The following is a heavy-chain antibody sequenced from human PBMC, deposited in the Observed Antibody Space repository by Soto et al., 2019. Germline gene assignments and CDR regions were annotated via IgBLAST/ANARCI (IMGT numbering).Heavy chain of an antibody. CDR1: GHTLSEFF. Sequence: QVQLVQSGTEVKKPGASVKVSCKVSGHTLSEFFVHWVRQAPGKGLEWLGCFDPEEGNTVYAYNVQGRVTLTDDTSTDTAYLELSSLRSADRAVYYGAAGFPQWALLHCWGQGPLVTVS. J-gene: IGHJ4*02. D-gene: IGHD1-26*01. V-gene: IGHV1-24*01. CDR3: AAGFPQWALLHC. CDR2: FDPEEGNT.